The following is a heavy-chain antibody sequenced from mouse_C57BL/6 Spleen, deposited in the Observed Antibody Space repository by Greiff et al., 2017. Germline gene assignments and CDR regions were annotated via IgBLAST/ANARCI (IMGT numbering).Heavy chain of an antibody. V-gene: IGHV1-64*01. J-gene: IGHJ2*01. CDR1: GYTFTSYW. CDR2: IHPNSGST. CDR3: ATFYYGSSY. D-gene: IGHD1-1*01. Sequence: VQLQQSGAELVKPGASVKLSCKASGYTFTSYWMHWVKQRPGQGLEWIGMIHPNSGSTNYNENFNSKATLTVDKSSSTAYMQLSSLTSEDSAVYYCATFYYGSSYWGQGTTLTVSS.